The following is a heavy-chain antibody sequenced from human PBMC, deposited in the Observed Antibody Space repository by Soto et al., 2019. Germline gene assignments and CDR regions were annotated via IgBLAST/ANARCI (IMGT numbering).Heavy chain of an antibody. D-gene: IGHD3-22*01. Sequence: EVQLVESGGDLVQPGGSLRLSCVGSGFTFSDHHRDWVRQAPGKGLEWVARVRKRNRKNVYTTEYAASVQGRFTNSRDDSDNSLFLQMNSLKTEDTAVYYCVRDGIDYYSFDRWGQGTLVTVSS. J-gene: IGHJ4*02. CDR1: GFTFSDHH. CDR3: VRDGIDYYSFDR. CDR2: VRKRNRKNVYTT. V-gene: IGHV3-72*01.